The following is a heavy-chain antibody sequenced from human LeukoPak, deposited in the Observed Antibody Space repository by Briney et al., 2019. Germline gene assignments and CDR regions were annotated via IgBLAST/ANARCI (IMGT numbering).Heavy chain of an antibody. D-gene: IGHD1-1*01. J-gene: IGHJ4*02. CDR2: INPSSGGT. Sequence: ASVNVSCKASGYTFTAQYMHWVRQAPGQGLEWMGRINPSSGGTNYVQKFQGRVTTTRDTSITTAYMELTSLRSDDTAVYYCASGTTERIDYWGQGTLVTVPS. CDR3: ASGTTERIDY. CDR1: GYTFTAQY. V-gene: IGHV1-2*06.